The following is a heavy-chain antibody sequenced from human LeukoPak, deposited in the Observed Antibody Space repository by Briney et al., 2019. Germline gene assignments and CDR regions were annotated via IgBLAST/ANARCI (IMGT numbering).Heavy chain of an antibody. V-gene: IGHV3-30*18. CDR3: AKATGSSWYYFDD. Sequence: GGSLRLSCADSGITFSTYGIHWVRQVPGKGLEWVAVISHDGSNYYYADSVKGRFTISRNNSKNTLYLQMNSLRTEDTAVYYCAKATGSSWYYFDDWGLGTLVTVSS. CDR2: ISHDGSNY. J-gene: IGHJ4*02. CDR1: GITFSTYG. D-gene: IGHD6-13*01.